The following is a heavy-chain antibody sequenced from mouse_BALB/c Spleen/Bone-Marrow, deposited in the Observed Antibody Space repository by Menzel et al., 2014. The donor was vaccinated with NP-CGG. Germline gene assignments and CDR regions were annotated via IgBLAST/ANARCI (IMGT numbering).Heavy chain of an antibody. V-gene: IGHV2-2*02. CDR1: GFSLTTYG. CDR3: ARNEGRSFTY. J-gene: IGHJ3*01. CDR2: IWNDGST. Sequence: QVQLQQSGPGLLQPSQSLSITCTVSGFSLTTYGVHWVRQSPGKNLEWLGVIWNDGSTDYNAGFIFRLSISKDNSKSQIFFKMNSLQANDTAIYYCARNEGRSFTYWGQGTLVTVSS.